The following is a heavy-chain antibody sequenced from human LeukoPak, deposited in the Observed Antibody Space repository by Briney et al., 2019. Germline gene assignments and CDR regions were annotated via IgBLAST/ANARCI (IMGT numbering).Heavy chain of an antibody. CDR3: ASISDLLYYFDP. CDR2: SYTGGNT. CDR1: GFTVSSNY. V-gene: IGHV3-66*01. Sequence: SGGSLRLSCAASGFTVSSNYMSWVRQAPGKGLEWVSVSYTGGNTHYADSVKGRFTLSRDNSKNTVYLQMNSLRVEDTAMYYCASISDLLYYFDPWGQGTLVTVSS. J-gene: IGHJ4*02.